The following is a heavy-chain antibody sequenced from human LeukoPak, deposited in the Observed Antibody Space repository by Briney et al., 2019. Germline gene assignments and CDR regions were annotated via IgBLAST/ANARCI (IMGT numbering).Heavy chain of an antibody. CDR3: AKKVPANWGSYFDY. Sequence: KAGGSLRLSCAASGFTFSGYAMSWVRQAPGKGLEWVSAISGSGDSTYSTDSVKGRFTISRDNSKNTLYLQMNSLRAEDTAVYYCAKKVPANWGSYFDYWGQGTLVTVSS. CDR1: GFTFSGYA. D-gene: IGHD7-27*01. J-gene: IGHJ4*02. V-gene: IGHV3-23*01. CDR2: ISGSGDST.